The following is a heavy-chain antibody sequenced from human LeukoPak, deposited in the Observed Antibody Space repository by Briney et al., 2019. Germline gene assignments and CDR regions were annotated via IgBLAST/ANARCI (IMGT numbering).Heavy chain of an antibody. D-gene: IGHD3-22*01. CDR1: GFTVSSNY. CDR3: AKGVGMIVAIVHDY. J-gene: IGHJ4*02. V-gene: IGHV3-23*01. CDR2: ISGSGGST. Sequence: PGGSLRLSCAASGFTVSSNYMSWVRQAPGKGLEWVSAISGSGGSTYYADSVKGRFTISRDNSKNTLYLQMNSLRAEDTAVYYCAKGVGMIVAIVHDYWGQGTLVTVSS.